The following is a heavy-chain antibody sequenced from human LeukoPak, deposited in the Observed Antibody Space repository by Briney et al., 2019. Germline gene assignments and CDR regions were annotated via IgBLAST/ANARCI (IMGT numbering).Heavy chain of an antibody. D-gene: IGHD6-6*01. V-gene: IGHV3-21*04. Sequence: PGESLRLSCAASGFTFSSYSMNWVRQAPGKGLEWVSSISSSSSYIYYADSVKGRFTISRDNAKNSLYLQMNSLRAEDTAVYYCAKGGVEYSSSSDLDYWGQGTLVTVSS. CDR1: GFTFSSYS. J-gene: IGHJ4*02. CDR2: ISSSSSYI. CDR3: AKGGVEYSSSSDLDY.